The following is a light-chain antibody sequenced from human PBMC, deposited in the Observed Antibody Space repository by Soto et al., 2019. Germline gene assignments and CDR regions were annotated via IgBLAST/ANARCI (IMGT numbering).Light chain of an antibody. CDR1: SGHSSYA. Sequence: QSVLTQSPSASASLGASVKLTCTLNSGHSSYAIAWHQQQPEKGPRYLMKLNSDGSHSKGAGIPDRFSGSSSGAERYLTISSLQSEDEADYYCQTWGTGIVVFGGGTKLTVL. CDR3: QTWGTGIVV. V-gene: IGLV4-69*01. J-gene: IGLJ2*01. CDR2: LNSDGSH.